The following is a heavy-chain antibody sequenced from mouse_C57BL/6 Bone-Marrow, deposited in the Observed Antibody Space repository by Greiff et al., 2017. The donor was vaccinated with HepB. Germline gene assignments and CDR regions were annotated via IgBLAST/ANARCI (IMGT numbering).Heavy chain of an antibody. J-gene: IGHJ3*01. CDR1: GYAFSSYW. V-gene: IGHV1-80*01. CDR3: ARGGYSNYFFAY. CDR2: IYPGDGDT. Sequence: VQLQQSGAELVKPGASVKISCKASGYAFSSYWMNWVKQRPGKGLEWIGQIYPGDGDTNYDGKFKGKATLTADKSSSTAYMQLSSLASEDSAVYFCARGGYSNYFFAYWGQGTLVTVSA. D-gene: IGHD2-5*01.